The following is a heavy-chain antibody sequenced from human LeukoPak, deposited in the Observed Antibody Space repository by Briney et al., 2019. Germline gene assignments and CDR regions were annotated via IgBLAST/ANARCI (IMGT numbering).Heavy chain of an antibody. CDR1: GGSFSGYY. J-gene: IGHJ4*02. CDR2: INHSGST. D-gene: IGHD3-22*01. V-gene: IGHV4-34*01. CDR3: ARGRKSGYYYVLPFDY. Sequence: SETLSLTCAVYGGSFSGYYWSWIRQPPGKGLEWIGEINHSGSTNYNPSLKSRVTISVDTSKNQFSLKLSSVTAADTAVYYCARGRKSGYYYVLPFDYWGQGTLVTVSS.